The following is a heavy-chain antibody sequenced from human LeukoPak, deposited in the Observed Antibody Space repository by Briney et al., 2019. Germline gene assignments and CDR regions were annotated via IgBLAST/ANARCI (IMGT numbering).Heavy chain of an antibody. CDR3: VRAYGRRIYDSIGYNNWFDP. CDR2: IYPVDSDI. Sequence: GESLKISCKGSGYRFPTYWIGWVRQKPGKGLEWMGIIYPVDSDIRYSPSFQGQVTISADKSISTAYLQWSSLKASDTAMYFCVRAYGRRIYDSIGYNNWFDPWGQGTLVTVSS. V-gene: IGHV5-51*01. D-gene: IGHD3-22*01. CDR1: GYRFPTYW. J-gene: IGHJ5*02.